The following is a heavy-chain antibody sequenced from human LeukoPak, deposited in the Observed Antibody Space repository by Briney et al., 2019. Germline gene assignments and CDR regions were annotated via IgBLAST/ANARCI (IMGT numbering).Heavy chain of an antibody. CDR1: GGSISSGSYY. D-gene: IGHD6-19*01. Sequence: SETLSLTCTVSGGSISSGSYYWSWIRQPAGKGLEWIGRIYTSGSTNYNPSLKSRVTISVDTSKNQFSLKLSSVTAADTAVYYCARGSSGWYVFDYWGQGTLVTVSS. V-gene: IGHV4-61*02. CDR2: IYTSGST. CDR3: ARGSSGWYVFDY. J-gene: IGHJ4*02.